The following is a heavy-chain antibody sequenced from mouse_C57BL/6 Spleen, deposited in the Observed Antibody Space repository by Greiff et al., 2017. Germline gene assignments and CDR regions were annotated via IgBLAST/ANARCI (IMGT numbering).Heavy chain of an antibody. V-gene: IGHV3-1*01. D-gene: IGHD4-1*01. CDR2: ISYSGST. CDR1: GYSITSGYD. J-gene: IGHJ2*01. CDR3: AREGTGTVFDY. Sequence: EVQLQESGPGMVKPSQSLSLTCTVTGYSITSGYDWHWIRHFPGNKLEWMGYISYSGSTNYNPSLKSRISITHDTSKNHFFLKLNSVTTEDTATYYCAREGTGTVFDYWGQGTTLTVSS.